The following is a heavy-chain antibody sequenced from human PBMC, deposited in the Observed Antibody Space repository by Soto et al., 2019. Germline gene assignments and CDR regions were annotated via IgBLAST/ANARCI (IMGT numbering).Heavy chain of an antibody. CDR2: IWYDGSNK. D-gene: IGHD1-26*01. CDR3: AREGSVT. CDR1: GFTFSSYG. V-gene: IGHV3-33*01. Sequence: QVQLVESGGGVVQPGRSLRLTCAASGFTFSSYGMHWVRQAPGKGLEWVAVIWYDGSNKYYADSVKGRFTISRDNSKNTLYLQMNSLRAEDTAVYYCAREGSVTWGQGTLVTVSS. J-gene: IGHJ5*02.